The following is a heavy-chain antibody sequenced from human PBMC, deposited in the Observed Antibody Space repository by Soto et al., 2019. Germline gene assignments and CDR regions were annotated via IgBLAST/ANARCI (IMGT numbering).Heavy chain of an antibody. CDR1: GFTFSSYG. V-gene: IGHV3-33*01. CDR3: ARVSSFRGDGYSHFDH. D-gene: IGHD4-4*01. J-gene: IGHJ4*02. CDR2: LWYDGSNK. Sequence: QVQLVESGGGVVQPGRSLRLSCVTSGFTFSSYGMHWVRQAPGKGLEWVAVLWYDGSNKYYADSVKGRFTISRDISKNTLYLLMNSRRAEVTAVYYCARVSSFRGDGYSHFDHWGQGTLVTVSS.